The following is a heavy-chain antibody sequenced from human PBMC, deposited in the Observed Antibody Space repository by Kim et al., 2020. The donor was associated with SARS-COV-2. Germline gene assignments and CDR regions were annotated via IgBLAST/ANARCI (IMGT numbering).Heavy chain of an antibody. CDR2: ISGSNSYT. CDR3: AKFRGHSYVYYLGY. CDR1: GFTFSDYY. Sequence: GGSLRLSCAASGFTFSDYYMSWIRLSPEKGLEWIAFISGSNSYTDYADSVKGRFTISRDNAKNSLYLQMNSLRAEDTAVYYCAKFRGHSYVYYLGYWGQGTLLTVSS. V-gene: IGHV3-11*03. J-gene: IGHJ4*02. D-gene: IGHD5-18*01.